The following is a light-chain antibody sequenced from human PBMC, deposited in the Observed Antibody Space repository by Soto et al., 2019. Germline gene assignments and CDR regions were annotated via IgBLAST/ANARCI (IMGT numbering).Light chain of an antibody. Sequence: EMVLTQSPGTLSLFPGGRATHSCRVSQSVSNDYVAWVQQKPGQPPRLLIYSVSSRATGIPASFSGRGSGTDFTLTITSLQSEDFAVYWCQQDNNSPLTFGPGTRVEIK. CDR2: SVS. CDR1: QSVSND. V-gene: IGKV3-15*01. CDR3: QQDNNSPLT. J-gene: IGKJ5*01.